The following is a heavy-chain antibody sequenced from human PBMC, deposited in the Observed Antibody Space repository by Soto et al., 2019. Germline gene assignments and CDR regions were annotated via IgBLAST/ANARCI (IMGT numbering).Heavy chain of an antibody. CDR2: LSGSGTST. Sequence: PGESLKISCAASGFSFVNYAMNWVRQAPGKGLEWVSGLSGSGTSTYYADSVKGRFTISRDNSRDTLFLQMNSLTADDTAVCYCAKATTNGGWFNPFDSWGQGALVTVSS. J-gene: IGHJ4*02. V-gene: IGHV3-23*01. D-gene: IGHD6-19*01. CDR1: GFSFVNYA. CDR3: AKATTNGGWFNPFDS.